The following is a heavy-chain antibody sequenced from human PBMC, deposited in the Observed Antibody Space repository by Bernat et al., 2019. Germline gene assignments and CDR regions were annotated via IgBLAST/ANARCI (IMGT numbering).Heavy chain of an antibody. CDR1: GFTFSSYA. D-gene: IGHD5/OR15-5a*01. Sequence: EVQLLESGGGLVQPGGSLRLACAASGFTFSSYAMSWVCQAPGKGLEWVSAVSGSGGRTSYEDSVKGPFTISRDNSKTALYLQMNSVRAEDTAVYYCAEDAAVYGFFYWGQGTLVTVSS. J-gene: IGHJ4*02. CDR2: VSGSGGRT. V-gene: IGHV3-23*01. CDR3: AEDAAVYGFFY.